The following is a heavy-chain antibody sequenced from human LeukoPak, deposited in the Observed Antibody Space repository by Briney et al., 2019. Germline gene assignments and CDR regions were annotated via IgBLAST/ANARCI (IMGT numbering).Heavy chain of an antibody. J-gene: IGHJ5*02. D-gene: IGHD3-10*01. CDR3: ARASAGYYYGSGSYYPLDP. CDR2: IPYDGRNK. CDR1: GFTFRSYA. Sequence: GGSLRLSCAASGFTFRSYAMHWVRQAPGKGLEWVAVIPYDGRNKYYADSVKGRFTISRDNSKNTLYLQMNSLRAEDTAVYYCARASAGYYYGSGSYYPLDPWGQGTLVTVSS. V-gene: IGHV3-30*04.